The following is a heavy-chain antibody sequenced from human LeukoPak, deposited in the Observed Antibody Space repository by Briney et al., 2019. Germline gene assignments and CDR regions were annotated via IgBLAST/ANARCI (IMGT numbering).Heavy chain of an antibody. CDR3: ARGRYYDSSGSDAFDI. D-gene: IGHD3-22*01. J-gene: IGHJ3*02. CDR2: INTYNGNT. CDR1: GYTFTSYG. Sequence: ASVKVSCKASGYTFTSYGISWVRQAPGQGLEWMGWINTYNGNTNYAQKLQGRVTMTTDTSTSTAYMELRSLRSDDTAVYYCARGRYYDSSGSDAFDIWGQGTMVTVSS. V-gene: IGHV1-18*01.